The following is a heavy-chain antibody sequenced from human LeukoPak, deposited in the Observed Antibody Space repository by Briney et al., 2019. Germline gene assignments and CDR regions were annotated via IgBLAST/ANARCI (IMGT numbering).Heavy chain of an antibody. Sequence: KPSETLSLTCTVSGGSISSYYWSWIRQPPGKGLEWIGYIYYSGSTNYNPSLKSRVTISVDTSKNQLSLKLSSVTAADTAVYYCARGRALRFLEWLFLDYWGQGTLVTVSS. CDR2: IYYSGST. CDR3: ARGRALRFLEWLFLDY. V-gene: IGHV4-59*01. D-gene: IGHD3-3*01. CDR1: GGSISSYY. J-gene: IGHJ4*02.